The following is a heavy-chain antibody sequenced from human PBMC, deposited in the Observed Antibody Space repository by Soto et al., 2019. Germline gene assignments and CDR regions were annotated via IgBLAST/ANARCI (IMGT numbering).Heavy chain of an antibody. D-gene: IGHD4-17*01. CDR3: VTDYGDYDFYY. CDR1: GFTVSTAW. J-gene: IGHJ4*02. CDR2: IKSNTDGGTT. V-gene: IGHV3-15*01. Sequence: EVQLVESGGGLVKPGGSLRLSCAASGFTVSTAWMSWVRQAPGQGLEWVGRIKSNTDGGTTDYAAPVKGRFTISRADSKNTLYLQMNSLKTEDTAVYYCVTDYGDYDFYYWGQVTLVTVSS.